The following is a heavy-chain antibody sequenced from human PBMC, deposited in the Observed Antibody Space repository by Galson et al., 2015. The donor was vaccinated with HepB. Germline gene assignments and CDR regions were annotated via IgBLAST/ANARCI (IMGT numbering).Heavy chain of an antibody. CDR2: ISGSGGST. Sequence: SLRLSCAASGLTFSSYAMTWVRQAPGKGLEWVSAISGSGGSTYYADSVKGRVTISRDNSKNTLYLQMNSLRAEDTAIYYCAKAPGPVTPAFDYWGQGTLVTVSS. CDR3: AKAPGPVTPAFDY. J-gene: IGHJ4*02. V-gene: IGHV3-23*01. D-gene: IGHD2-15*01. CDR1: GLTFSSYA.